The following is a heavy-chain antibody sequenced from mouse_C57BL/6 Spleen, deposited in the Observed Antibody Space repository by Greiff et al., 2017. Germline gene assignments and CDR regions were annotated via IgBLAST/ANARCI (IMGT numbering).Heavy chain of an antibody. D-gene: IGHD1-1*01. CDR2: IWSGGST. CDR1: GFSLTSYG. CDR3: ARNIYYYGSSHWYFDV. V-gene: IGHV2-2*01. J-gene: IGHJ1*03. Sequence: QVQLQQSGPGLVQPSQSLSITCTVSGFSLTSYGVHWVRQSPGKGLEWLGVIWSGGSTDYNAAFISRLSISKDNSKSQVFFKMNSLQADDTAIYYCARNIYYYGSSHWYFDVWGTGTTVTVSS.